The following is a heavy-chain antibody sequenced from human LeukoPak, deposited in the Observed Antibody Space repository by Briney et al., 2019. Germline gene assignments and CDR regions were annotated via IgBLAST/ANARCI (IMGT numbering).Heavy chain of an antibody. D-gene: IGHD4-17*01. J-gene: IGHJ4*02. CDR3: ARVPTVTFFDY. CDR2: IYHSGST. Sequence: PSETLSLTCTVSGYSISSGYYWGWIRQPPGKGLEWIGSIYHSGSTYYNPSLKSRVTMSVDTSKNQFSLKLSSVTAADTAVYYCARVPTVTFFDYWGQGTLVTVSS. V-gene: IGHV4-38-2*02. CDR1: GYSISSGYY.